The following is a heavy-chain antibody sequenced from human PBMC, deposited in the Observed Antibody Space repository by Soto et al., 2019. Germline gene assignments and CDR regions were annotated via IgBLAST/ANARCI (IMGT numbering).Heavy chain of an antibody. CDR2: INPNSGGT. V-gene: IGHV1-2*04. CDR3: ARTPVEYSSSGYAFDI. CDR1: GYTFTGYY. D-gene: IGHD6-6*01. Sequence: GASVKVSCKASGYTFTGYYIHWVRQAPGQGLEWMGWINPNSGGTNYAQKFQGWVTMTRDTSISTACMELSRLRSDDTAVYYCARTPVEYSSSGYAFDIWGQGTMVTVSS. J-gene: IGHJ3*02.